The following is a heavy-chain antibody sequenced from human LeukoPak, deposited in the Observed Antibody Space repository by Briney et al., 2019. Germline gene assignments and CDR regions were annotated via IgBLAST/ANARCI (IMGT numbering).Heavy chain of an antibody. D-gene: IGHD3-9*01. CDR3: AREGLRYFDWPDDAFDI. Sequence: ASVKVSCNASGYTFTSYGISWVRQAHGPGLEWMGWISAYNGNTNYAQKLQGRVTMTTDTSTSTAYMELRSLRSDDTAVYYCAREGLRYFDWPDDAFDIWGQGTMVTVSS. CDR1: GYTFTSYG. J-gene: IGHJ3*02. CDR2: ISAYNGNT. V-gene: IGHV1-18*04.